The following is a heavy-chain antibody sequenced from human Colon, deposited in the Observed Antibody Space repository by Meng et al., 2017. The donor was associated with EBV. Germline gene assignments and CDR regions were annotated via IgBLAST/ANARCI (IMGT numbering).Heavy chain of an antibody. CDR1: GYTVSCTVAA. CDR2: TYYRSKWHN. Sequence: QPQQSGPGLGKPSQTPSPPVALSGYTVSCTVAAWNWLRQSPSRGLEWLGRTYYRSKWHNDYAVSVKGRIAINPDTSKTQFFLQLNSVTPEDTAVYYCARDYGTSRPFEYWGQGILVTVSS. J-gene: IGHJ4*02. CDR3: ARDYGTSRPFEY. V-gene: IGHV6-1*01. D-gene: IGHD1/OR15-1a*01.